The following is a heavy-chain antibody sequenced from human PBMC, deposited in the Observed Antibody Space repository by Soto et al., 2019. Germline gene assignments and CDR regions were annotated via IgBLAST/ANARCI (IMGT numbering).Heavy chain of an antibody. D-gene: IGHD3-22*01. J-gene: IGHJ5*02. Sequence: ASVKVSCKASGGTFSSYAITWVRQAPGQGLEWMGGIIPIFGTANYAQKFQARITITADESTSTAYMELSSLRSEDTAVYYCARDRGPSSGYYPYWFDPWGQGTLVTVSS. CDR1: GGTFSSYA. V-gene: IGHV1-69*13. CDR2: IIPIFGTA. CDR3: ARDRGPSSGYYPYWFDP.